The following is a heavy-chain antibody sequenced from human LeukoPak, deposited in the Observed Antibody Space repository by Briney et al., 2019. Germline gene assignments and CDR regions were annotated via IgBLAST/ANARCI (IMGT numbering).Heavy chain of an antibody. D-gene: IGHD2-15*01. CDR2: ITEDGSEK. V-gene: IGHV3-7*01. CDR3: ARGGYCSGGSCRNYDMDV. CDR1: GFTFSSYW. Sequence: PGGSLRLSCAASGFTFSSYWMSWVRQAPGKGLEWVANITEDGSEKYYEDSVKGRFTISRDNAKNSLYLQMNSLRAEDTAVYYCARGGYCSGGSCRNYDMDVWGKGTTVTVSS. J-gene: IGHJ6*03.